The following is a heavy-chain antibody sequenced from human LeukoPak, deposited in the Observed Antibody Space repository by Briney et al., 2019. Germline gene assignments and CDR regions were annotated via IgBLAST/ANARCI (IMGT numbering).Heavy chain of an antibody. Sequence: SETLSLTCTVSGGSISSSSYCWGWIRPPPGKGLEWIGNIYYSGSTDYNPSLKTRVTISVETSKNQFSLKLSSVTAADSAVYYCARAGTYYYYCMDVWGKGTMVTISS. V-gene: IGHV4-39*01. CDR1: GGSISSSSYC. CDR2: IYYSGST. J-gene: IGHJ6*03. D-gene: IGHD6-19*01. CDR3: ARAGTYYYYCMDV.